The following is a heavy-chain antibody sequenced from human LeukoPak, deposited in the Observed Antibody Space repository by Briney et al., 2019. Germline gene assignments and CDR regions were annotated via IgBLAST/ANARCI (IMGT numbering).Heavy chain of an antibody. CDR2: VNPTSGGT. CDR3: FYPPDY. Sequence: ASVKVSCKASGYTFIGYYMHWVRQAPRQGLEWMGWVNPTSGGTNYAQKFQGRVTMTRDTSISTAYMELSRLRSDDTAVYYCFYPPDYWGQGTLVTVSS. J-gene: IGHJ4*02. V-gene: IGHV1-2*02. CDR1: GYTFIGYY.